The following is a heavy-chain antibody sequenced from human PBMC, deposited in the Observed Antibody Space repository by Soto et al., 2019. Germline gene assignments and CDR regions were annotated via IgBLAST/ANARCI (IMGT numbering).Heavy chain of an antibody. V-gene: IGHV3-66*01. Sequence: GGSLRLSCAASGFTVSSNYMSWVRQAPGKGLEWVSVIYSGGSTYYADSVKGRFTISRDNSKNTLYLQMNSLRAEDTAVYYCAKCPIAAAGSTTYFDSWGQGSWVTVSS. CDR1: GFTVSSNY. CDR2: IYSGGST. J-gene: IGHJ4*02. CDR3: AKCPIAAAGSTTYFDS. D-gene: IGHD6-13*01.